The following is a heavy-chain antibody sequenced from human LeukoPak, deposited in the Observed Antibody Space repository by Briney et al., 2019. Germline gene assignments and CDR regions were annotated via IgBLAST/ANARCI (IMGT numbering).Heavy chain of an antibody. D-gene: IGHD3-9*01. CDR3: ARDTLSGGIRYFDWLLSPIDY. CDR1: GFTFSSYG. CDR2: IWYDGSNK. Sequence: QPGRSLRLSCAASGFTFSSYGMHWVRQAPGKGLEWVAVIWYDGSNKYYADSVKGRFTISRDNSKNTLYLQMNSLRAEDTAVYYCARDTLSGGIRYFDWLLSPIDYWGQGTLVTVSS. J-gene: IGHJ4*02. V-gene: IGHV3-33*01.